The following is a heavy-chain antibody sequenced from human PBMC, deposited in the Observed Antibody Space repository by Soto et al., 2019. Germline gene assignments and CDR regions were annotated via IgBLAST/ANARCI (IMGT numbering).Heavy chain of an antibody. Sequence: QVQVVQSGAEEKKPGASVKVSCKASGFTFTSYAMHWVRQAPGQRLEWMGWINAGNGNTKYSQKFQGRVTITRDTSASTAYMELSSLRSEDTAVYYCARGTVVTHFDYWGQGTLVTVSS. CDR1: GFTFTSYA. D-gene: IGHD2-15*01. CDR3: ARGTVVTHFDY. V-gene: IGHV1-3*05. J-gene: IGHJ4*02. CDR2: INAGNGNT.